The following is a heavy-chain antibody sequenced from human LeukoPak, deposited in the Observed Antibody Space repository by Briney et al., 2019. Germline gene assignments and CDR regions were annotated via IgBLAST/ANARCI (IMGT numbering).Heavy chain of an antibody. Sequence: GESLQISSKASGYTFTHQWIGWVRRKSGSGLEWMGIIYPRDSDTRYSPSFQGHVSISADTSINTAYLEWSRLEASDTAIYYCARHSDVIGAIWGQGTLVTVSS. CDR2: IYPRDSDT. V-gene: IGHV5-51*01. J-gene: IGHJ4*02. CDR3: ARHSDVIGAI. D-gene: IGHD3-10*01. CDR1: GYTFTHQW.